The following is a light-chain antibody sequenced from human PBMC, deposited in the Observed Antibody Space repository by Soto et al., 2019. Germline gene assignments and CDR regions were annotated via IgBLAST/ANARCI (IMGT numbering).Light chain of an antibody. CDR3: QSYDSSLSGSV. J-gene: IGLJ3*02. Sequence: QSVLTQPPSVSGAPGQRVTISCTGSSSNIGAGYGVHWYQQLPGTAPKLLIYSNTNRPSGVPDRFSGSKSGTSASLAITGLQAEDEADYYCQSYDSSLSGSVFGGGTKLTV. CDR2: SNT. CDR1: SSNIGAGYG. V-gene: IGLV1-40*01.